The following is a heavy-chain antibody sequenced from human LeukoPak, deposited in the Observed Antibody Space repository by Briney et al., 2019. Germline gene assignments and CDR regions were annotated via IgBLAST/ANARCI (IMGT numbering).Heavy chain of an antibody. CDR1: GFTFSSYA. CDR3: AKLIIAAPGVDY. V-gene: IGHV3-30*18. CDR2: ISYDGSNK. Sequence: GGSLRLSCAASGFTFSSYAMHWVRQAPGKGLEWVAVISYDGSNKYYADSVKGRFTISRDNSKNTLYLQMNSLRAEDTAVYYCAKLIIAAPGVDYWGQGTLVTVSS. J-gene: IGHJ4*02. D-gene: IGHD6-13*01.